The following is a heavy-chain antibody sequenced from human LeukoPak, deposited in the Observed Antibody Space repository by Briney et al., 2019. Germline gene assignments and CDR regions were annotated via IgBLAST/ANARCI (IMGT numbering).Heavy chain of an antibody. D-gene: IGHD3-9*01. J-gene: IGHJ4*02. Sequence: ASVKVSCKASGYTFTSYDINWVRQATGQGLEWMGWMNPNSGNTGYAQKFQGRVTMTRNTSISTAYMELSSLRSEDTAVYYCAVWAYYDILTGYYNLSYFDYWGQGTLVTVSS. V-gene: IGHV1-8*01. CDR2: MNPNSGNT. CDR1: GYTFTSYD. CDR3: AVWAYYDILTGYYNLSYFDY.